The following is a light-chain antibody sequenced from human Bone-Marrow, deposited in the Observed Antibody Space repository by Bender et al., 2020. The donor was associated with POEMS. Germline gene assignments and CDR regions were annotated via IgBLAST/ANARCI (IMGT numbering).Light chain of an antibody. Sequence: QSALTQPRSVSGSPGQSVTISCTGTSSDIAGYNFVSWYQQYPGKAPKLMIYEVSERPSGVPDRFSGSKSGNTASLTISGLQAEDEADYYCSSYTSSTTLVFGGGTKLTVL. J-gene: IGLJ2*01. CDR2: EVS. CDR3: SSYTSSTTLV. V-gene: IGLV2-11*01. CDR1: SSDIAGYNF.